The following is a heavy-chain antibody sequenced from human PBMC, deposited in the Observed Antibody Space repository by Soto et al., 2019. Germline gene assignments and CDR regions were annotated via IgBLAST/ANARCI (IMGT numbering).Heavy chain of an antibody. V-gene: IGHV4-34*01. J-gene: IGHJ4*02. CDR2: INHSGST. D-gene: IGHD2-21*01. CDR3: AKLWQPFDY. CDR1: GGSFSGYY. Sequence: SETLSLTCAVYGGSFSGYYWSWIRQPPGKGLEWIGEINHSGSTNYNPSLKSRVTISVDTSKNQFSLKLSSVTAADTAVYYCAKLWQPFDYWGQGTLVTVSS.